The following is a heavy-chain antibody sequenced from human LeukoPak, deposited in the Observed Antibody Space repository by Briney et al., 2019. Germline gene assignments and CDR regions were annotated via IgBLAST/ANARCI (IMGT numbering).Heavy chain of an antibody. CDR3: ARVGTVTQDFDY. CDR2: IIPIFGTA. J-gene: IGHJ4*02. Sequence: GASVKVSCKASGGTFSSYAISWVRQAPGQGLEWMGGIIPIFGTANYAQKFQGRVTITADKSTSTAYMELSSLRSEDTAVYYCARVGTVTQDFDYWGQGTLVTVSS. D-gene: IGHD4-11*01. V-gene: IGHV1-69*06. CDR1: GGTFSSYA.